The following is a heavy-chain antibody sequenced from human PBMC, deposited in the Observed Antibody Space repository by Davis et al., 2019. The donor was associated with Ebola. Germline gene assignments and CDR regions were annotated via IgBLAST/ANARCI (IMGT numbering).Heavy chain of an antibody. CDR2: ISAYNGNT. Sequence: ASVKVSCKASGYTFTSYGISWVRQAPGQGLEWMGWISAYNGNTNYAQKLQGRVTMTTDTSTSTAYMELRSLRSDDTAVYYCARGPRDYYYDSSGYCHYWGQGTLVTVSS. D-gene: IGHD3-22*01. CDR1: GYTFTSYG. CDR3: ARGPRDYYYDSSGYCHY. V-gene: IGHV1-18*04. J-gene: IGHJ4*02.